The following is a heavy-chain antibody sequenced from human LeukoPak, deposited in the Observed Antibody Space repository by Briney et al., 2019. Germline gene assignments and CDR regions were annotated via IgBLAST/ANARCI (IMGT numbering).Heavy chain of an antibody. CDR3: ARGVEPLATNTLAY. D-gene: IGHD1-14*01. J-gene: IGHJ4*02. CDR1: GFTVITND. V-gene: IGHV3-53*01. Sequence: GGSLGLSCAASGFTVITNDMTWVRQAPGKGLEWVSVLYSDGNTKYADSVQGRFTISRDNSKNTLYLEMNSLSPDDTAVYYCARGVEPLATNTLAYWGQGTLVTVSS. CDR2: LYSDGNT.